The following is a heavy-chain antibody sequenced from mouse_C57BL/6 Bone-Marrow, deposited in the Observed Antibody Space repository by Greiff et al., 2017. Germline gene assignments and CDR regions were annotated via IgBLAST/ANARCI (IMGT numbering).Heavy chain of an antibody. CDR2: IYPSDSET. CDR3: ARGLLRGVSY. J-gene: IGHJ2*01. Sequence: QVHVKQPGAELVRPGSSVKLSCKASGYTFTSYWMDWVKQRPGQGLEWIGNIYPSDSETHYNQKFKDKATLTVDKSSSTAYMQLSSLTSEDSAVYYCARGLLRGVSYWGQGTTLTVSS. D-gene: IGHD1-1*01. CDR1: GYTFTSYW. V-gene: IGHV1-61*01.